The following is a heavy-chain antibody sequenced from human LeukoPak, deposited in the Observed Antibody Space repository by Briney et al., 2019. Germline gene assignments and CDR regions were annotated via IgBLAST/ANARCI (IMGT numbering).Heavy chain of an antibody. CDR3: AKDAVHYDFSDGSYMDV. D-gene: IGHD3-3*01. CDR1: GFTLDDYA. CDR2: ISWNSGSI. V-gene: IGHV3-9*01. J-gene: IGHJ6*03. Sequence: PGGSLRLSCAASGFTLDDYAMHWVRQAPGKGLEWVSGISWNSGSIGYADSVKGRFTISRDNAKNSLYLQMNSLRAEDTALYYCAKDAVHYDFSDGSYMDVWGKGTTVTVSS.